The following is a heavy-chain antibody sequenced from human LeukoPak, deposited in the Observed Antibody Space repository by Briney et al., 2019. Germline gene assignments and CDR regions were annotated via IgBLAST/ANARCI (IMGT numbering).Heavy chain of an antibody. D-gene: IGHD1-26*01. CDR2: IYYSGST. Sequence: KPSETLSLTCTVSGGSISSSSDYWGWIRQPPGKGLEWIGSIYYSGSTYYNPSLKSRVTISVDTSKNQFSLKLSSVTAADTAVYYCARHPRPNSGSYSDYWGQGTLVTVSS. CDR3: ARHPRPNSGSYSDY. J-gene: IGHJ4*02. V-gene: IGHV4-39*01. CDR1: GGSISSSSDY.